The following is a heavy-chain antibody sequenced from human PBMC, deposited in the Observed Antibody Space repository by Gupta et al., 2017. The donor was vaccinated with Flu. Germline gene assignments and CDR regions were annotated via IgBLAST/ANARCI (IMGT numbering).Heavy chain of an antibody. CDR1: GFTFANFG. CDR2: ISYDGNKR. V-gene: IGHV3-30*18. Sequence: QVRLVESGEGVAQPGTSRRLSCAAPGFTFANFGIHWVRQSPGKGLEWVAFISYDGNKRYFADSVKGRVDVSRDNSRNMAHVQIRSLREDDTAVYYCAKDGALFSSGYQGFESWGPGALVTVSS. J-gene: IGHJ4*02. CDR3: AKDGALFSSGYQGFES. D-gene: IGHD2-2*01.